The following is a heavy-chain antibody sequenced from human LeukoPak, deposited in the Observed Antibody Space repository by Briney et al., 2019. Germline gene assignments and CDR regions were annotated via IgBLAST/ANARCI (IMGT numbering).Heavy chain of an antibody. V-gene: IGHV3-74*01. CDR2: ISGDGTAR. J-gene: IGHJ1*01. CDR1: GFTSSSYW. Sequence: PGGSLRLSCAASGFTSSSYWMHWVRQVPGKGLVWVSRISGDGTARNYADSVKGRFTISRDDAKNTLYLQMNSLRAEDTAVYYCAKDGGRFQHWGQGTLVTVSS. CDR3: AKDGGRFQH.